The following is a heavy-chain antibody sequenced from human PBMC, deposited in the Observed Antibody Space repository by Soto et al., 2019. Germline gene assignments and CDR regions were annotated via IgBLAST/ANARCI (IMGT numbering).Heavy chain of an antibody. CDR3: ARQEQWLASGAWFDP. D-gene: IGHD6-19*01. CDR2: IYYSGST. CDR1: GGSISSSSYY. Sequence: PSETLSLTCTVSGGSISSSSYYWGWIRQPPGKGLERIGSIYYSGSTYYNPSLKSRVTISVDTSKNQFSLKLSSVTAADTAVYYCARQEQWLASGAWFDPWGQGTLVTVSS. J-gene: IGHJ5*02. V-gene: IGHV4-39*01.